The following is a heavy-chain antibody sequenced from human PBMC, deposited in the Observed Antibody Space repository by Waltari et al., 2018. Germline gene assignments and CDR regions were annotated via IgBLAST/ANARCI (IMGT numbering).Heavy chain of an antibody. V-gene: IGHV4-38-2*01. J-gene: IGHJ4*02. CDR3: VRGKNVVGPTGLFDY. CDR1: GYSISSGSY. Sequence: QVQLQESGPGLVKPSETLSLTCAVSGYSISSGSYWAWIRQPPGKGLECIGIIFNSGKTYKKPTRKSLMTISVDTSKNKFSLKLSAVTAADTAMFYCVRGKNVVGPTGLFDYWGQGTLVTVSS. D-gene: IGHD2-2*01. CDR2: IFNSGKT.